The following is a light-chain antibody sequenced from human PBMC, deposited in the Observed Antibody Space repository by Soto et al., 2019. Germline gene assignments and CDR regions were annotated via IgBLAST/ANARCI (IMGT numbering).Light chain of an antibody. V-gene: IGKV3-11*01. J-gene: IGKJ5*01. CDR2: DAS. Sequence: EIVLTQSPGTLSLSPGEVATLSCSASQSVSRYLAWYQQKPGQAPRLLIYDASNRATGIPARFSGSGSGTDFTLTIRSLEPEDFAVYYCQQRSNWPPITCGQGTRREIK. CDR3: QQRSNWPPIT. CDR1: QSVSRY.